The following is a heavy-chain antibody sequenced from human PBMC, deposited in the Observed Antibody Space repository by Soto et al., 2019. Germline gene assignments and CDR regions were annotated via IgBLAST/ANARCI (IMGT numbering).Heavy chain of an antibody. CDR1: GGTFYTYT. Sequence: SVKVSCKASGGTFYTYTFSWVQQAPGQGLEWMGSITPIYPTTNYAEKFQGRLTVTADGSTNTAYMELNSLTSEDTSVYYCARIPRYSFPTSDDLDSWGQGTLVTVSS. CDR3: ARIPRYSFPTSDDLDS. V-gene: IGHV1-69*13. D-gene: IGHD5-18*01. CDR2: ITPIYPTT. J-gene: IGHJ4*02.